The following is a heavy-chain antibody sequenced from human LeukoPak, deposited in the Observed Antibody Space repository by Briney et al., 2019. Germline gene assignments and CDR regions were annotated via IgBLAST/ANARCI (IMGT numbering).Heavy chain of an antibody. Sequence: SETQSLTCAVSGYSISSGYYWGWIRQPPGKGLEWIGSIYHSGSTYYNPSLKSRVTISVDTSKNQFSLKLSSVTAADTAVYYCARQDIVVVPAAIAWFDPWGQGTLVTVSS. D-gene: IGHD2-2*01. J-gene: IGHJ5*02. CDR3: ARQDIVVVPAAIAWFDP. CDR2: IYHSGST. CDR1: GYSISSGYY. V-gene: IGHV4-38-2*01.